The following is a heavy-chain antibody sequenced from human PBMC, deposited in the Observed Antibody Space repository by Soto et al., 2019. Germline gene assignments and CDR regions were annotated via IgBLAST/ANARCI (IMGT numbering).Heavy chain of an antibody. CDR3: ARYTIFGVVIPFDD. CDR2: IIPIFGTA. Sequence: SVKVSCKASGGTFSSYAISWVRQAPGQGLEWMGGIIPIFGTANYAQKFQGRVTITADESTSTAYMELSSLRAEDTAVYYCARYTIFGVVIPFDDWGQGTLVTVSS. D-gene: IGHD3-3*01. V-gene: IGHV1-69*13. CDR1: GGTFSSYA. J-gene: IGHJ4*02.